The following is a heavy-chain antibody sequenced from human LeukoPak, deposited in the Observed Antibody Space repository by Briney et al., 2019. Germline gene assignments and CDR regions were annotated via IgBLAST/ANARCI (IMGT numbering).Heavy chain of an antibody. CDR1: GYTFTSYG. J-gene: IGHJ3*02. D-gene: IGHD3-10*01. CDR2: ISAYNGNT. V-gene: IGHV1-18*01. CDR3: ASEVRVRGVIKEDAFDI. Sequence: EASVKVSCKASGYTFTSYGISWVRQAPGQGLEWMGWISAYNGNTNYAQKLQGRVTMTTDTSTSTAYMELRSLRSDDTAVYYCASEVRVRGVIKEDAFDIWGQGTMVTVSS.